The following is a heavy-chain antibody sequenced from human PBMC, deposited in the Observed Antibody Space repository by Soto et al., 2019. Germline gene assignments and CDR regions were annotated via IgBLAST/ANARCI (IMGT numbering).Heavy chain of an antibody. D-gene: IGHD2-21*02. J-gene: IGHJ4*02. V-gene: IGHV4-61*01. CDR2: IYYSGST. Sequence: QVQLQESGPGLVKPSETLSLTCTVSGGSVSSGSYYWSWIRQPPGKGLEWIGYIYYSGSTNYNLSLKSLVTISVDTSKNQFSLKLSSVTAADTAVYYWARALRAYCGGDCYSAYFDSWGQGTLVTVSS. CDR1: GGSVSSGSYY. CDR3: ARALRAYCGGDCYSAYFDS.